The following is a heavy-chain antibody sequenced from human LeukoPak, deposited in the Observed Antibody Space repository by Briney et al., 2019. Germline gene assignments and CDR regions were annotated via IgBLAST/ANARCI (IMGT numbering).Heavy chain of an antibody. CDR1: GYTFTGYY. Sequence: GASVKVSCKASGYTFTGYYMHWVRQAPGQGLEWMGWINPNSGGTKNAQKFQGRVTMTRDTSISTAYMELSRLTSDDTAVYYCARELASGSIAPNYWGQGSLVTVSS. CDR2: INPNSGGT. CDR3: ARELASGSIAPNY. D-gene: IGHD6-6*01. J-gene: IGHJ4*02. V-gene: IGHV1-2*02.